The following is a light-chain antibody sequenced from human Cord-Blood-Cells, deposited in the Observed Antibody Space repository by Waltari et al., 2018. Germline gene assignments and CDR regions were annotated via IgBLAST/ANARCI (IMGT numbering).Light chain of an antibody. V-gene: IGLV4-69*01. Sequence: QLVLTQSPSASASLGASVKLTCTLSSGHSSYAIAWHQQQPEKGPRYLMKLNSYGSHSKGDGIPDRFSDSRSGADRYLTISSLRSEDEADYYCQTWGTGIRVFGTGTKVTVL. CDR1: SGHSSYA. CDR3: QTWGTGIRV. CDR2: LNSYGSH. J-gene: IGLJ1*01.